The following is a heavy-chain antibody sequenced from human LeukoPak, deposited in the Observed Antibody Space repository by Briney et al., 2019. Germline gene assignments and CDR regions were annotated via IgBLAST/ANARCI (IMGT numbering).Heavy chain of an antibody. CDR3: AREGDILTGYRNGMDV. V-gene: IGHV3-7*03. Sequence: GGSLRLSCAASGFTFSSYWMNWARQAPGKGLEWVASINHNGNVNYYVDSVKGRFTISRDNAKNSLYLQMSNLRAEDTAVYYCAREGDILTGYRNGMDVWGQGTTVTVSS. D-gene: IGHD3-9*01. CDR1: GFTFSSYW. J-gene: IGHJ6*02. CDR2: INHNGNVN.